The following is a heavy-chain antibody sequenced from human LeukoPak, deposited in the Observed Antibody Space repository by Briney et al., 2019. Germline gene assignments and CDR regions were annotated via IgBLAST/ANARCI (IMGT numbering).Heavy chain of an antibody. Sequence: SVKVSCKASGGTFSSYAISWVRQAPGQGLEWMGRIIPILGIASYAQKFQGRVTITADKSTSTAYMELSSLRSEDTAVYYCERGGSSMIELNWGQGTLVTVSS. CDR3: ERGGSSMIELN. CDR2: IIPILGIA. J-gene: IGHJ4*02. CDR1: GGTFSSYA. D-gene: IGHD3-22*01. V-gene: IGHV1-69*04.